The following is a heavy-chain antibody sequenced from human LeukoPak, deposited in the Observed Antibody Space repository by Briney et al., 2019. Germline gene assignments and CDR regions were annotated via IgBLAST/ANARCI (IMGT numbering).Heavy chain of an antibody. D-gene: IGHD3-3*01. CDR2: MNPNSGNT. Sequence: ASVKVSCKASGYTFTSYDINWVRQATGQGLEWMVWMNPNSGNTGYAQKFQGRVTMTRDTSISTAYMELRSLRSEDTAVYYCARGSRGTSDFWSGYSYYFDFWGQGTLVTVSS. CDR3: ARGSRGTSDFWSGYSYYFDF. J-gene: IGHJ4*02. CDR1: GYTFTSYD. V-gene: IGHV1-8*01.